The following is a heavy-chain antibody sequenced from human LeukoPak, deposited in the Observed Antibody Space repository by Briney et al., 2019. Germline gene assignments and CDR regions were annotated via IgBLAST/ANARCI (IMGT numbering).Heavy chain of an antibody. CDR1: VDTFPTYG. CDR3: ARVQSAAMGRYYFDY. Sequence: ASVKVSCKTSVDTFPTYGISWLRPAPAQGLEWMGWISGYKGNTKYAQKLQDRVTMTTYTSTSTAYMELRSLRSDDTAVYYCARVQSAAMGRYYFDYWGQGTLVTVSS. CDR2: ISGYKGNT. D-gene: IGHD2-2*01. V-gene: IGHV1-18*01. J-gene: IGHJ4*02.